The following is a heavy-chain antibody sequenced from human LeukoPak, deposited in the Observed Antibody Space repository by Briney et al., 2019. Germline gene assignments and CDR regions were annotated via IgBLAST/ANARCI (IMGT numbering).Heavy chain of an antibody. J-gene: IGHJ5*02. CDR2: TYYRSKWYY. D-gene: IGHD1-20*01. CDR1: GDSVYSNSAA. Sequence: SQTLSLTCVISGDSVYSNSAAWNWIRQSPSRGLEWLGRTYYRSKWYYEYALSVKSRITINSDTSKNQFSLQLNFVTPEDTAVYYCARDFRGITGTEWFDPWGQGILVTVSS. CDR3: ARDFRGITGTEWFDP. V-gene: IGHV6-1*01.